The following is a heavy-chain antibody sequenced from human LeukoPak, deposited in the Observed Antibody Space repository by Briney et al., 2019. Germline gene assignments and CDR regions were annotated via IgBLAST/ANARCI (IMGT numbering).Heavy chain of an antibody. CDR3: ARDRHYYDSSGYPDAFDI. CDR2: INPSGGST. V-gene: IGHV1-46*01. D-gene: IGHD3-22*01. J-gene: IGHJ3*02. Sequence: ASVKVSCKASGYTFTSYYMRWVRQAPGQGLEWMGIINPSGGSTSYAQKFQGRVTMTRDTSTSTVYMELSSLRSEDTAVYYCARDRHYYDSSGYPDAFDIWGQGTMVTVSS. CDR1: GYTFTSYY.